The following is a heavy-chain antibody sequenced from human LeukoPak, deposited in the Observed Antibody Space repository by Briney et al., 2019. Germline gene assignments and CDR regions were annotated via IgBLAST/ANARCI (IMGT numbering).Heavy chain of an antibody. CDR3: ARARYVNSFYAFDI. V-gene: IGHV4-59*01. D-gene: IGHD3-9*01. J-gene: IGHJ3*02. CDR2: LSKSGNT. CDR1: GGSISSYY. Sequence: SETLSLICTVSGGSISSYYWSWIRLPPGKGLEWIGYLSKSGNTNYSPSLKSRVTIFGDTSKNQFFLKLSSVTAADTAVYYCARARYVNSFYAFDIWGQGTLVTVSS.